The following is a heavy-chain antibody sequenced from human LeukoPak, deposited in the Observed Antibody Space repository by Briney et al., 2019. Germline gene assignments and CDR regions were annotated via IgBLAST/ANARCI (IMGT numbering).Heavy chain of an antibody. CDR1: GFTFSSYA. V-gene: IGHV3-23*01. CDR3: AKDGPIVVVSPDAFDI. CDR2: ISGSGGST. J-gene: IGHJ3*02. D-gene: IGHD3-22*01. Sequence: QAGGSLRLSCAASGFTFSSYAMSWVRQAPGKGLEWVSAISGSGGSTYYADSVKGRFTISRDNSKNTLYLQMNSLRAEDTAVYYCAKDGPIVVVSPDAFDIWGQGTMVTVSS.